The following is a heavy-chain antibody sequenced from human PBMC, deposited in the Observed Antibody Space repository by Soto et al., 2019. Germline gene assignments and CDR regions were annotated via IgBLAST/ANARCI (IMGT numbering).Heavy chain of an antibody. CDR1: GDTFSGYP. V-gene: IGHV1-69*18. J-gene: IGHJ4*02. CDR3: ARDGGFGELKY. D-gene: IGHD3-10*01. Sequence: QVQLVQSGAELKKPGSSVKVSCKASGDTFSGYPINWVRQAPGEGLEWMGMIIPVLGTTNDAQRFEGRVTFTADEPTNTAYMELGGLLSEETAVYYCARDGGFGELKYWGPGTMVTVSS. CDR2: IIPVLGTT.